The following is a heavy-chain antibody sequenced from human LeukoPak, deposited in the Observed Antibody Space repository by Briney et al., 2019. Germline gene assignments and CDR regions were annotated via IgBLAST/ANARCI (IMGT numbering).Heavy chain of an antibody. CDR3: ATTSEWRMVVFDI. CDR2: INSDGSST. V-gene: IGHV3-74*01. J-gene: IGHJ3*02. D-gene: IGHD2/OR15-2a*01. CDR1: GFTFSNYW. Sequence: GGSLRLSCAASGFTFSNYWMHWVRQAPGKGLVWVSRINSDGSSTIYADSVKGRFTISRDNAKNTLYLQMNSLRVEDTAVYYCATTSEWRMVVFDIWGQGTMVTVS.